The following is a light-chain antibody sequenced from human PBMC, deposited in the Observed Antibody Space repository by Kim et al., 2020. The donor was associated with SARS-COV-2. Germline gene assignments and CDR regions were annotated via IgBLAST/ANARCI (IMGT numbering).Light chain of an antibody. CDR3: QDDGSSPRT. CDR1: QSASSSY. V-gene: IGKV3-20*01. CDR2: GAS. J-gene: IGKJ1*01. Sequence: EIVLTQSPGTLSLSPGERATLSCRASQSASSSYLAWYQHKPGQAPRLLIYGASSRATGIPDRFSGSGSGTDFTLTISRLEPEDFAVYYCQDDGSSPRTFGQGTKVDIK.